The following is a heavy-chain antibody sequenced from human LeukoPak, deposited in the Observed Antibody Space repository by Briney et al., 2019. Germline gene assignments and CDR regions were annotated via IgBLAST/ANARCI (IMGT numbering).Heavy chain of an antibody. J-gene: IGHJ4*02. CDR2: ISYDGSNK. CDR3: VQNYYDSSGFDY. D-gene: IGHD3-22*01. CDR1: GFTFSSYG. Sequence: GASLRLSCAASGFTFSSYGMHWVRQAPGKGLEWVAVISYDGSNKYYADSVKGRFTISRDNSKNTLYLQMNSLRAEDAAVYYCVQNYYDSSGFDYWGQGALVTVSS. V-gene: IGHV3-30*03.